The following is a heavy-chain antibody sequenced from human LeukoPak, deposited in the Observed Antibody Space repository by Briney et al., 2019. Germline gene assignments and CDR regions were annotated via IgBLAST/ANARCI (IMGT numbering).Heavy chain of an antibody. CDR1: GYTFTSYA. CDR3: ARGYPKIAARYFDY. CDR2: INAGNGNT. Sequence: ASVKVSCKASGYTFTSYAMHWVRQAPGQRLEWMGWINAGNGNTKYSQKFQGRVTITRDTSASTAYMELSSLRSEDTAVYYCARGYPKIAARYFDYWGQGTLVAVSS. V-gene: IGHV1-3*01. D-gene: IGHD6-6*01. J-gene: IGHJ4*02.